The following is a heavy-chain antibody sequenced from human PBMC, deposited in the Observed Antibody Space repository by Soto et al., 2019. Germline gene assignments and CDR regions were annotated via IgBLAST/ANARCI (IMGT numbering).Heavy chain of an antibody. CDR2: INPNGGST. CDR3: ALPKNTLGWYNF. Sequence: QVQVVQSGAEVKKPGASVKVSCKTSGYTFTNYHVHWVRQAPGQGLEWMRAINPNGGSTTYAQHLQGRVTMTSDSSTSTVYMEMGSLRSDDSAVYYCALPKNTLGWYNFWGQGTLVTVS. CDR1: GYTFTNYH. J-gene: IGHJ4*02. V-gene: IGHV1-46*01. D-gene: IGHD6-19*01.